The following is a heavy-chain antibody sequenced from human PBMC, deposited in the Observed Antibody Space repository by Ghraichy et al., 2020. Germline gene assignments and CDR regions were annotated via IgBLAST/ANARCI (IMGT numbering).Heavy chain of an antibody. CDR3: ARGGVTTDAFDI. V-gene: IGHV3-13*01. CDR1: GFTFSSYD. D-gene: IGHD4-17*01. CDR2: IGTAGDT. J-gene: IGHJ3*02. Sequence: SCAASGFTFSSYDMHWVRQATGKGLEWVSAIGTAGDTYYPGSVKGRFTISRENAKNSLYLQMNSLRAGDTAVYYCARGGVTTDAFDIWGQGTMVTVSS.